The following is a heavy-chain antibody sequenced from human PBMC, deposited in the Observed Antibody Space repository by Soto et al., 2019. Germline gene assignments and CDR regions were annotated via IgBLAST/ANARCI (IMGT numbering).Heavy chain of an antibody. D-gene: IGHD3-10*01. J-gene: IGHJ3*02. Sequence: QVQLVQSGAEVKKPGSSVKVSCKASGGTFSSYAISWVRQAPGQGLEWMGGIIPIFGTANYAQKFQGRVMITADESTSTAYMELSSLRSEDTAVYYCARGASTRQIIHDAFDIWGQGTMVTVSS. CDR1: GGTFSSYA. CDR3: ARGASTRQIIHDAFDI. V-gene: IGHV1-69*12. CDR2: IIPIFGTA.